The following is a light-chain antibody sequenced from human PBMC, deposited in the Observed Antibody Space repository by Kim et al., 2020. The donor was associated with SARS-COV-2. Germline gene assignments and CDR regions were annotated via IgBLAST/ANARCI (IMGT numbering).Light chain of an antibody. CDR2: QDD. CDR3: QAWDSSTVV. Sequence: SYELTQPPSVSVSPGQTASITCSGDELGDKYTCXYQQQPGQSPVLVIYQDDKRPSGIPERFSGSNSGNAATLTISATQAMDEAYYYCQAWDSSTVVFGTG. J-gene: IGLJ1*01. CDR1: ELGDKY. V-gene: IGLV3-1*01.